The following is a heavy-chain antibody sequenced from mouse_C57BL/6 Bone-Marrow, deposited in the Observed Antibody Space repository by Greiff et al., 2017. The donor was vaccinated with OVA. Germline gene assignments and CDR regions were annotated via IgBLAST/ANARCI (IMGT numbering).Heavy chain of an antibody. Sequence: EVNVVESGGGLVQPGGSLKLSCAASGFTFSDYYMYWVRQTPEKRLEWVAYISNGGGSTYYPDTVKGRFTISRDNAKNTLYLQMSRRKSEATAMYYCTRDGYDYDAGAMDYWGQGTSVTVSS. V-gene: IGHV5-12*01. J-gene: IGHJ4*01. CDR2: ISNGGGST. CDR3: TRDGYDYDAGAMDY. D-gene: IGHD2-4*01. CDR1: GFTFSDYY.